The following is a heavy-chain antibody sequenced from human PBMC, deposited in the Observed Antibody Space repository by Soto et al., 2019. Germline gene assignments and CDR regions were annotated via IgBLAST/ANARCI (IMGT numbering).Heavy chain of an antibody. CDR3: AGDQGPNYMAV. Sequence: QVQLVESGGGLVKPGGSLRLSCAASGFTFSDSFMSWSRQTPGKGLEWLSYISGRDGNIYYADSVRGRFTIARNNAKTSLYLQMNSLRAEDTVVYYCAGDQGPNYMAVWGKGTTVTVS. CDR2: ISGRDGNI. CDR1: GFTFSDSF. V-gene: IGHV3-11*01. J-gene: IGHJ6*03.